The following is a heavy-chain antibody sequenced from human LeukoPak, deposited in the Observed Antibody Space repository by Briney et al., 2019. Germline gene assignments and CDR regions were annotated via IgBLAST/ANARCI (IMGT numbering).Heavy chain of an antibody. Sequence: TSETLSLTCSVSGYSISSGYYWDWIRQPPGKGLEWIGSIYHSGSTDYNPSLQSRVTISVDTSKNQFSLKLSSVTAADTAVYYCARALRAARHFDYWGQGTLVTVSS. CDR2: IYHSGST. V-gene: IGHV4-38-2*02. CDR3: ARALRAARHFDY. D-gene: IGHD6-6*01. J-gene: IGHJ4*02. CDR1: GYSISSGYY.